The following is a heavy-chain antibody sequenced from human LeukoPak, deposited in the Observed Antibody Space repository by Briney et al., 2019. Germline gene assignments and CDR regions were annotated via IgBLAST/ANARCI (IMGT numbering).Heavy chain of an antibody. J-gene: IGHJ4*02. V-gene: IGHV3-23*01. Sequence: GGSLRLSCAASGFNFSNYAMSWVRQSPGKGLEWVSTLSGSGGSTYSADSVKGRFTISRDNSKNTLYLQMNSLRAEDTAVYYCAKEVVPAALDYWGQGTLVTVSS. CDR1: GFNFSNYA. CDR3: AKEVVPAALDY. CDR2: LSGSGGST. D-gene: IGHD2-2*01.